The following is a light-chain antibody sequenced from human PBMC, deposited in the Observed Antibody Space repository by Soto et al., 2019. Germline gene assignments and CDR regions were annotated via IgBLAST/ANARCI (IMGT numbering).Light chain of an antibody. Sequence: ALTQPRSVSGSPGQSVTVSCTGTSRDVGIYNYVSWYQQRPGTAPKVMIYDVTKRPSGVPDRFSGSKSANTASLTISGLQADDEADYYCCSYAGNYTLLFGGGTKVTVL. V-gene: IGLV2-11*01. CDR1: SRDVGIYNY. CDR3: CSYAGNYTLL. J-gene: IGLJ2*01. CDR2: DVT.